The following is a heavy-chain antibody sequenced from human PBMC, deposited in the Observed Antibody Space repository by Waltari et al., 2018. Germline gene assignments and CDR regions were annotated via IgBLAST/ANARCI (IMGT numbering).Heavy chain of an antibody. J-gene: IGHJ3*02. Sequence: EVKLVESGGGVVRPGGYLRISCADSGFTFDDYGRRWVRPAPGEGREWVSGIIWIGGNTVYSDSVKGRFTISRDNAKNSLYLQMNSLRAEDTAFYYCARDIGPLWSAYWIGGFDIWGQGTMVTVSS. CDR2: IIWIGGNT. D-gene: IGHD3-3*01. CDR3: ARDIGPLWSAYWIGGFDI. CDR1: GFTFDDYG. V-gene: IGHV3-20*04.